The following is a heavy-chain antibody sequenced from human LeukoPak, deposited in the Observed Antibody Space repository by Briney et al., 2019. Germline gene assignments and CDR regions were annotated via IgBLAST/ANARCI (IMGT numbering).Heavy chain of an antibody. V-gene: IGHV1-69*13. CDR1: GGTFSSYA. CDR2: IIPIFGTA. J-gene: IGHJ4*02. CDR3: ARDRPAEDCSSTSCYWD. Sequence: SVKVSCKASGGTFSSYAISWARQAPGQGLEWMGGIIPIFGTANYAQKFQGRVTITADESTSTAYMELSSLRSEDTAVYYCARDRPAEDCSSTSCYWDWGQGTLVTVSS. D-gene: IGHD2-2*01.